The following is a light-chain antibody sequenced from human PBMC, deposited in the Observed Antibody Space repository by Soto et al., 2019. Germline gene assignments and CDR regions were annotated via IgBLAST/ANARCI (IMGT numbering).Light chain of an antibody. CDR1: QSISSW. CDR2: DAS. V-gene: IGKV1-5*01. Sequence: IQITQSPSTLSASVGDRVTITCRASQSISSWLAWYQQKPGKAPKLLIYDASSLESGVPSRFSGSGSGTDFTLTISSLQPEDFAVYYCQQYDNSPITFGQGTRLEIK. J-gene: IGKJ5*01. CDR3: QQYDNSPIT.